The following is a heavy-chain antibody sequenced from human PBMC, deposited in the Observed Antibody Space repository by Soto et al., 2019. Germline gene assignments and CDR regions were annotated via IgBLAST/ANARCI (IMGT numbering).Heavy chain of an antibody. V-gene: IGHV4-30-2*06. CDR2: MYESGST. D-gene: IGHD3-22*01. J-gene: IGHJ5*02. Sequence: SETLSLTGAVSTGSVTRGGYSWSWTRQSPVKGLEWIGYMYESGSTYYNPSLKSRVTISADSSKNQLSLKLTSVTDEDTDVYYCFRVGLLPNEGTWFDPWGQGTQVTVSS. CDR1: TGSVTRGGYS. CDR3: FRVGLLPNEGTWFDP.